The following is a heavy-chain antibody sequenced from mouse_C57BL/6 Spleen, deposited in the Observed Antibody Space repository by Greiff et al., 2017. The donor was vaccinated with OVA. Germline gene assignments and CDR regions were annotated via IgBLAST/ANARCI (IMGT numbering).Heavy chain of an antibody. V-gene: IGHV1-55*01. CDR3: ARWYDYGWYFDV. CDR2: IYPGSGSP. Sequence: QVQLQQPGAELVKPGASVKMSCKASGYTFTSYWITWVKQRPGPGLEWIGDIYPGSGSPNYNEKFTSKATLTVDTSSSTAYMQLSSLTSEDSAVYYCARWYDYGWYFDVWGTGTTVTVSS. CDR1: GYTFTSYW. J-gene: IGHJ1*03. D-gene: IGHD2-4*01.